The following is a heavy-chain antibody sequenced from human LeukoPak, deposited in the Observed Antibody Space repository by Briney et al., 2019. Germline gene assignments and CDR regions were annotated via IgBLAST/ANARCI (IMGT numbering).Heavy chain of an antibody. V-gene: IGHV3-21*01. D-gene: IGHD2-21*01. Sequence: GGSLRLSCAASGFTFSSYSMNWVRQAPGKGLEWVSSISSSSSYIYYADSVKGRFTISRDNAKNSLYLQMNSLRAEDTAVYYCAKALAFCGGDCYSDLTPYFDYWGQGTLVTVSS. CDR2: ISSSSSYI. CDR3: AKALAFCGGDCYSDLTPYFDY. CDR1: GFTFSSYS. J-gene: IGHJ4*02.